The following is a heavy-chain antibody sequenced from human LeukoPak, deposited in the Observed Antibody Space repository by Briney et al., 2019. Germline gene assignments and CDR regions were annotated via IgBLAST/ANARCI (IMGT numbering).Heavy chain of an antibody. Sequence: PGGSLRLSCAASGFTFSGYAMHWVRQAPGKGLEWVAVISYDGSNEYYADSVKGRFTISRDNSKNTLYLEINSLRAEDTAVYYCARDYYHDSSGYWDYYFDYWGQGTLVSVSS. CDR3: ARDYYHDSSGYWDYYFDY. V-gene: IGHV3-30-3*01. J-gene: IGHJ4*02. CDR2: ISYDGSNE. D-gene: IGHD3-22*01. CDR1: GFTFSGYA.